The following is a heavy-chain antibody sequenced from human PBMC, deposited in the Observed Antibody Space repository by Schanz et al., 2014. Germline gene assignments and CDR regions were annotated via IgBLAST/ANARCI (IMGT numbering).Heavy chain of an antibody. J-gene: IGHJ3*02. Sequence: VQLLESGGGLVQPGGSLRLSCAASGFTFSIYGMSWVRQAPGKGLEWAALISHDGNNKHYVDSVEGRFTISRDNSKNSLYLQMNSLRVEDTALYYCTKSLGGASDIWGQGTMVTVSS. V-gene: IGHV3-30*18. CDR1: GFTFSIYG. D-gene: IGHD3-16*01. CDR3: TKSLGGASDI. CDR2: ISHDGNNK.